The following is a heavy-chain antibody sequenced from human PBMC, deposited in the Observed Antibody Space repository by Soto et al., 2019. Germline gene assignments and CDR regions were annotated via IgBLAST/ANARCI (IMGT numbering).Heavy chain of an antibody. J-gene: IGHJ5*02. CDR3: ARDHIVVVPAAIMRPSGWFDP. Sequence: SVKVSCKASGGTFSSYAISWVRQAPGQGLEWMGGIIPIFGTANYAQKFQGRVTITADKSTSTAYMELSSMRSEDTAVYYCARDHIVVVPAAIMRPSGWFDPWGQGTLVTVSS. V-gene: IGHV1-69*06. CDR1: GGTFSSYA. D-gene: IGHD2-2*02. CDR2: IIPIFGTA.